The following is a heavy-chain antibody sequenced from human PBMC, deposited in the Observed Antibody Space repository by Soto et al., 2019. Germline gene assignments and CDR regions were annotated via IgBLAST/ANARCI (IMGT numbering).Heavy chain of an antibody. Sequence: SLRLSCAASGFTFSSYTIHWVRQAPGKGLEWVALILYDGGNKYYADSVKGGFTISRVNSKNTLYLQMNSLRAEDTAVYYCARDNGYSHGHGMDVWGQGTTVTVSS. D-gene: IGHD5-18*01. V-gene: IGHV3-30-3*01. CDR1: GFTFSSYT. J-gene: IGHJ6*02. CDR3: ARDNGYSHGHGMDV. CDR2: ILYDGGNK.